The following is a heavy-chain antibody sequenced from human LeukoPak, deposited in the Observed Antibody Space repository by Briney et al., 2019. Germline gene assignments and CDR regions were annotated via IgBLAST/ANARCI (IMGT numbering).Heavy chain of an antibody. D-gene: IGHD1-26*01. CDR1: EFTFSSSW. CDR2: IKQDGSAK. Sequence: GGSLRLSCAASEFTFSSSWMTWVRQAPGKGLEWVANIKQDGSAKSYVDSVKGRFTISRDNAKNSLYLQTNSMRAEDTAVYYCAGDSPSGSYGYWGQGTLVTVSS. CDR3: AGDSPSGSYGY. J-gene: IGHJ4*02. V-gene: IGHV3-7*05.